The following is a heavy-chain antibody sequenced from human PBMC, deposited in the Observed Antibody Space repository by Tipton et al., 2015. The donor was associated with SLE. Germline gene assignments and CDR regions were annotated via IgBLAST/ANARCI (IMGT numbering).Heavy chain of an antibody. V-gene: IGHV3-48*03. CDR2: ITSSGNTI. Sequence: GSLRLSCAASGFTFSSYEMNWVRQAPGKGLEWVSYITSSGNTIYYADSVKGRFTISRDNAKNSLYLQMNSLRVEDTAVYYCAREGVSSPDYWGQGTLVIVSS. D-gene: IGHD6-13*01. CDR1: GFTFSSYE. CDR3: AREGVSSPDY. J-gene: IGHJ4*02.